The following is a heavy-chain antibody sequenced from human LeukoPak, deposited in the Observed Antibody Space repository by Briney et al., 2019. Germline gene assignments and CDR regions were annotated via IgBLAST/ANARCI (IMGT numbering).Heavy chain of an antibody. CDR3: AKDKFRSSLGPFDY. CDR1: GFAFSSYA. J-gene: IGHJ4*02. Sequence: PGGSLRLSCAASGFAFSSYAMSWVRQAPGKGLEWVSAISGSGGSTYYADSVKGRFTISRDNSKNTLYLQMNSLRAEDTAVYYCAKDKFRSSLGPFDYWGQGTLVTVSS. V-gene: IGHV3-23*01. D-gene: IGHD6-13*01. CDR2: ISGSGGST.